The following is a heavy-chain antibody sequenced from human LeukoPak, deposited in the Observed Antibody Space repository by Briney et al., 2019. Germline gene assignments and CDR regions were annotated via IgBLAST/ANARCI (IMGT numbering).Heavy chain of an antibody. V-gene: IGHV1-46*01. Sequence: GESLKISCKASGYTFTSYYMHWVRQAPGQGLEWMGIINPSGGSTSYAQKFQGRVTMTRDTSTSTVYMELSSLRSEDTAVYYCARERGVKNGMDVWGQGTTVTVSS. CDR1: GYTFTSYY. CDR3: ARERGVKNGMDV. J-gene: IGHJ6*02. D-gene: IGHD3-10*01. CDR2: INPSGGST.